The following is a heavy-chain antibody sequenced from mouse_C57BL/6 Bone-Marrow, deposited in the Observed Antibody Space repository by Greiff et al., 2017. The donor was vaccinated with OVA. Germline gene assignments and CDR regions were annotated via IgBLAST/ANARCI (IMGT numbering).Heavy chain of an antibody. Sequence: DVKLQESGPGLVKPSQSLSLTCSVTGYSITSGYYWNWIRQFPGNKLEWMGYISYDGSNNYNPSLKNRISITRDTSKNQFFLKLNSVTTEDTATYYCARDRGYRFDYWGQGTTLTVSS. CDR1: GYSITSGYY. D-gene: IGHD2-2*01. CDR3: ARDRGYRFDY. V-gene: IGHV3-6*01. J-gene: IGHJ2*01. CDR2: ISYDGSN.